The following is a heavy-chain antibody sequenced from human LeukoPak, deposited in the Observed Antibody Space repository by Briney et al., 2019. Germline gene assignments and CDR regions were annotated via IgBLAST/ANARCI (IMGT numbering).Heavy chain of an antibody. V-gene: IGHV4-4*07. Sequence: SETLSLTCTVSGGSISNYYWSWIRQPAGKGLEWIGRIYTSGSTNYNPSLKSRVTMSVDTSKNQFSLKLSSVTAADTAVYYCARDPPRPMALMGGIRYGMDVWGQGTTVTVSS. CDR1: GGSISNYY. D-gene: IGHD2-8*01. J-gene: IGHJ6*02. CDR3: ARDPPRPMALMGGIRYGMDV. CDR2: IYTSGST.